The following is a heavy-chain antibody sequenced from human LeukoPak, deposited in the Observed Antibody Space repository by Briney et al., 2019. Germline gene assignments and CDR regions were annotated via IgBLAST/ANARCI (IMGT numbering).Heavy chain of an antibody. V-gene: IGHV3-23*01. CDR1: GFTFSSYA. J-gene: IGHJ4*02. Sequence: GGSLRLSCAASGFTFSSYAMSWVRQAPGKGLEWASAISGSGGSTYYADSVKGRFTISRDNSKNTLYLQMNSLRAEDTAVYYCAKSIMIVVAPDYWGQGTLVTVSS. CDR2: ISGSGGST. CDR3: AKSIMIVVAPDY. D-gene: IGHD3-22*01.